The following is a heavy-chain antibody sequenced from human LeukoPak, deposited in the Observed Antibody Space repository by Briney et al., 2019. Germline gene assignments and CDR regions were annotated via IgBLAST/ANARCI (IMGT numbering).Heavy chain of an antibody. CDR2: INPNSGDT. Sequence: ASVKVSCKASGYTFTGYYMHWVRQAPGQGLVWMGWINPNSGDTKYAQKFQGRVTMTRDTSISTAYMELSRLRSDDTAVYYCATQRGSYLWGTDFDYWGQGTLGTVSS. CDR1: GYTFTGYY. J-gene: IGHJ4*02. V-gene: IGHV1-2*02. D-gene: IGHD3-16*01. CDR3: ATQRGSYLWGTDFDY.